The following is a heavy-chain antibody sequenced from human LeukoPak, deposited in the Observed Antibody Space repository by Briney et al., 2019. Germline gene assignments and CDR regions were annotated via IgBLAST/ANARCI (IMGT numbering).Heavy chain of an antibody. CDR3: ATDLYY. Sequence: GGSLRLSCAASGFTFRTYWMSWVRQVLGKGLEWVANINQDGSEKNYVDSVKGRFTISRDNIKNSLYLQMNSLGAEDTAVYYCATDLYYWGQGTLVTVSS. CDR1: GFTFRTYW. D-gene: IGHD2-15*01. J-gene: IGHJ4*02. V-gene: IGHV3-7*04. CDR2: INQDGSEK.